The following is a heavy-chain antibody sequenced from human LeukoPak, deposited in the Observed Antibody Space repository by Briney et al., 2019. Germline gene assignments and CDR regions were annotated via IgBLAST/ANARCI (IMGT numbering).Heavy chain of an antibody. CDR3: ARDRDVDDFDS. D-gene: IGHD2-15*01. CDR1: GYSIRTDYY. CDR2: INKSGNT. V-gene: IGHV4-38-2*02. J-gene: IGHJ4*01. Sequence: PSETLSLTCTVSGYSIRTDYYWGWIRQPPGKGPQWIGTINKSGNTYYNPSLRSRVTISVDTSKNQFSLKLSSVTAADTAVYYCARDRDVDDFDSWGHGTLVTVSS.